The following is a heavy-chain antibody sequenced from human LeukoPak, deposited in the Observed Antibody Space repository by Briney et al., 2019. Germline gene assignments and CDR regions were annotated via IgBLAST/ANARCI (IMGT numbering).Heavy chain of an antibody. CDR2: ISSSSGDI. J-gene: IGHJ4*02. Sequence: GGSLRLSCAASGFTFSSYTMNWVRQAPGKGLEWVSSISSSSGDIYYADSLRGRFTISRGNAKNSLYLQMNSLRAEDTAVYYCARVGPSYGYVDFWGQGTLVTVSS. CDR3: ARVGPSYGYVDF. CDR1: GFTFSSYT. D-gene: IGHD5-18*01. V-gene: IGHV3-21*01.